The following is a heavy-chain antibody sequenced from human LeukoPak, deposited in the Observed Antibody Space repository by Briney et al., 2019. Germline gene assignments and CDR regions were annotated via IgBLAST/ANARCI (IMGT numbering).Heavy chain of an antibody. CDR3: TRGSLIAGRLMDV. J-gene: IGHJ6*02. CDR2: INSDGRST. D-gene: IGHD6-6*01. CDR1: GFTFSSCW. V-gene: IGHV3-74*01. Sequence: GGSLRLSCSASGFTFSSCWMHWVRQAPGKGLVWVARINSDGRSTTYADSVKGRFTISRDNAKNTLDLQMNSLRAEDAAVYYCTRGSLIAGRLMDVWGPGTTVTVSS.